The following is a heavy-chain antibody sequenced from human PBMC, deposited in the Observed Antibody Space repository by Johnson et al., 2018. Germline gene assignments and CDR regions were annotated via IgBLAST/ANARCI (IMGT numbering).Heavy chain of an antibody. CDR3: AKDFGFGESPACGI. D-gene: IGHD3-10*01. CDR2: ISYDGSNK. V-gene: IGHV3-30*18. Sequence: QVQLVQSGGGVVQPGRSLRLSCAASGFTFSSYGMHWVRQAPGKGLEWVAVISYDGSNKYYADSVKGRFTISRDNSKNTLYLQMDSLRAEDTAVYYCAKDFGFGESPACGIWGQGTMVTVSS. CDR1: GFTFSSYG. J-gene: IGHJ3*02.